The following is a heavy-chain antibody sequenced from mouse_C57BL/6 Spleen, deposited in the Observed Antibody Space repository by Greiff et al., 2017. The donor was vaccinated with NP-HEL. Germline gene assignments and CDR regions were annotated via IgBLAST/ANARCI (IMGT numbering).Heavy chain of an antibody. J-gene: IGHJ1*03. CDR2: IYPRSGNT. V-gene: IGHV1-81*01. CDR3: ARYYYGSSSHWYFDV. D-gene: IGHD1-1*01. CDR1: GYTFTSYG. Sequence: QVQLQQSGAELARPGASVKLSCKASGYTFTSYGISWVKQRTGQGFEWIGEIYPRSGNTYSYDKFKGKATLTADKSSSTAYMELRSLTSEDSAVYFCARYYYGSSSHWYFDVWGTGTTVTVSS.